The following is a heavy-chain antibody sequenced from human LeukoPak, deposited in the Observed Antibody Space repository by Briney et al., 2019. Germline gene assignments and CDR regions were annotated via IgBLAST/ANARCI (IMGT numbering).Heavy chain of an antibody. CDR1: GFTFSSYS. J-gene: IGHJ6*03. CDR3: ARANMVRGVIRYYYYYMDV. V-gene: IGHV3-21*01. Sequence: SGGSLRLSCAASGFTFSSYSMNWVRQAPGKGLEWVSSISSSSSYIYYADSVKGRFTISRDNAKNSLYLQMNSLRAEDTAVYYCARANMVRGVIRYYYYYMDVWGKGTTVTISS. CDR2: ISSSSSYI. D-gene: IGHD3-10*01.